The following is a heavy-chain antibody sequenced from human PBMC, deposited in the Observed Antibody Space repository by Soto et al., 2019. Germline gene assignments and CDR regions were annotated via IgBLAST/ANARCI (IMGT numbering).Heavy chain of an antibody. J-gene: IGHJ4*02. CDR1: GYTPTNYD. CDR2: ISAYNGNT. D-gene: IGHD1-26*01. Sequence: QVPLVQSGAEEKKPGASVTVSCKTSGYTPTNYDIGWVRQAPGQGLEWMGWISAYNGNTNSAQTLQGRLTMTTDTSTKTAYMELRSLRSDDTAVYYCARALYRSGTYYAFDNWGQGTLVTVSS. CDR3: ARALYRSGTYYAFDN. V-gene: IGHV1-18*01.